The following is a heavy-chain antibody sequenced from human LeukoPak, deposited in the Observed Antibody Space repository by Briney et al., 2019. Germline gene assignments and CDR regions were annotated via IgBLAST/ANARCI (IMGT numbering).Heavy chain of an antibody. CDR2: IRTDGGVT. CDR3: TRSLYSGTNSDY. V-gene: IGHV3-74*01. CDR1: GFTFSDFW. Sequence: GGSLRLSCVASGFTFSDFWMHWVRQGPEKRLVWVARIRTDGGVTDYADSVKGRFTISRDNTKSTLYLQMNSLRVEDTAVYYCTRSLYSGTNSDYWGQGTLVTVSS. D-gene: IGHD1-26*01. J-gene: IGHJ4*02.